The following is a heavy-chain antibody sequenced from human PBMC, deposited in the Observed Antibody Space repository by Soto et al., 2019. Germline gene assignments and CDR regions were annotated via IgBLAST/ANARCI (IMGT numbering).Heavy chain of an antibody. V-gene: IGHV4-4*07. Sequence: PSETLSLTCTVSGGSISSYYWSWIRQPAGKGLERIGRIYTSGSTNYNPALKSRVTMSVDTSKNQFSLKLSSVTAADTAVYYCARGEDAFFYYGLDVWGQGITVT. CDR1: GGSISSYY. J-gene: IGHJ6*02. CDR2: IYTSGST. CDR3: ARGEDAFFYYGLDV.